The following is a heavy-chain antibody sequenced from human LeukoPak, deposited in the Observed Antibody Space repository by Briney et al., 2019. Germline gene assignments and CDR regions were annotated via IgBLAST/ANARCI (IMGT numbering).Heavy chain of an antibody. D-gene: IGHD6-13*01. CDR3: ARGSGIAAAGTGFDP. Sequence: SETLSLTCAVYGGSFSGYYWSWIRQPPGKGLEWIGEINPSGSTNYNPSLKSRVTISVDTSKNQFSLKLSSVTAADTAVYYCARGSGIAAAGTGFDPWGQGTLVTVSS. CDR2: INPSGST. J-gene: IGHJ5*02. CDR1: GGSFSGYY. V-gene: IGHV4-34*01.